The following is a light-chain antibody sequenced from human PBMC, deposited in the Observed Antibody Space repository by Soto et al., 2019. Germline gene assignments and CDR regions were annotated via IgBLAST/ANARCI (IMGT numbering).Light chain of an antibody. J-gene: IGLJ1*01. V-gene: IGLV2-14*01. Sequence: QSALTQPASVSGSPGQSIAISCTGTSSDVGAYNSVSWYQQYPGKAPKLMIHDVSNRPSGVSDRFSGSKSGNTASLTISGLQAEDEGDYYCSSYTSSSSYVFGSWTKLTVL. CDR3: SSYTSSSSYV. CDR1: SSDVGAYNS. CDR2: DVS.